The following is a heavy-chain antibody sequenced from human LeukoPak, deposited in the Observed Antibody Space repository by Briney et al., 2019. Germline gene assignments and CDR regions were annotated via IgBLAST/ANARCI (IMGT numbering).Heavy chain of an antibody. CDR3: ARDRRSTSSYVFDY. Sequence: GGSLRLSCAASGFTVDSNYLSWVRQAPGKGLEWVAVIWYDGSNKYYADSVKGRFTISRDNSKNTLYLQMNSLRAEDTAVYYCARDRRSTSSYVFDYWGQGTLVTVSS. CDR2: IWYDGSNK. D-gene: IGHD2-2*01. CDR1: GFTVDSNY. J-gene: IGHJ4*02. V-gene: IGHV3-33*08.